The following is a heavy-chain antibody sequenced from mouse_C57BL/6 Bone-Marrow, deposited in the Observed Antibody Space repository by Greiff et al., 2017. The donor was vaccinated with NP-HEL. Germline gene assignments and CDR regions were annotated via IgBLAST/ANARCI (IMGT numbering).Heavy chain of an antibody. CDR3: TRGGAY. J-gene: IGHJ3*01. CDR2: IDPETGGT. V-gene: IGHV1-15*01. CDR1: GYTFTDYD. Sequence: QVQLQQSGAELVRPGASVTLSCKASGYTFTDYDMHWVKQTPVHGLEWIGAIDPETGGTAYNQKFKGKAILTADKSSSTAYMELRSLTSEDSAVYYCTRGGAYWGQGTLVTVSA.